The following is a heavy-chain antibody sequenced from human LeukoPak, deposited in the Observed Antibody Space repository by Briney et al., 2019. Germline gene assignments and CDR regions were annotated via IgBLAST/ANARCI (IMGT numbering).Heavy chain of an antibody. J-gene: IGHJ4*02. CDR3: RSYYDILTGYYTIDY. V-gene: IGHV3-49*03. CDR2: IRSKAYGGTT. D-gene: IGHD3-9*01. Sequence: GGSLRLSCTASGFTFGDYAMGWFRQAPGKGLEWVGFIRSKAYGGTTEYAASVKGRYTISRDDSKSIAYLQMNSLKTEDTAVYYCRSYYDILTGYYTIDYWGQGTLVTVSS. CDR1: GFTFGDYA.